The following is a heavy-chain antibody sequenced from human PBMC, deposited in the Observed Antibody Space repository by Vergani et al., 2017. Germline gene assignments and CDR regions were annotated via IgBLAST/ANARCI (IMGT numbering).Heavy chain of an antibody. J-gene: IGHJ4*02. CDR2: INPNSGGT. V-gene: IGHV1-2*02. CDR3: ASASGKKAYYFDY. CDR1: GYTFTGYY. Sequence: QVQLVQPGAEVKKPGASVKVSCKASGYTFTGYYMNWVRQAPGPGREWMGWINPNSGGTNYARKFQVRVTMTRETSISTAYMEMSRLRSEDTAVYYCASASGKKAYYFDYWGQGTLVTVSS.